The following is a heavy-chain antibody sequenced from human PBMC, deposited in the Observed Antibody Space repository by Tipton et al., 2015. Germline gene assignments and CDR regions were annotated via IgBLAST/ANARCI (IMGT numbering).Heavy chain of an antibody. CDR1: GGSVSTSNYY. J-gene: IGHJ4*02. V-gene: IGHV4-61*01. CDR2: VFHNGDS. Sequence: TLSLTCTVSGGSVSTSNYYWSWIRQPPGKGLEYMGYVFHNGDSNYNPSLKSRVSMSVDTSKNQISLKLTSATAADTAIYYCARHKDSGTYPLDYWGQGTLVTVSS. D-gene: IGHD3-10*01. CDR3: ARHKDSGTYPLDY.